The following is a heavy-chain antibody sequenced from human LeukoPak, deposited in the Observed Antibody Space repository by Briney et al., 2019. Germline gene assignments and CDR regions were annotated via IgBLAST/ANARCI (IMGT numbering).Heavy chain of an antibody. CDR2: IYSGGST. V-gene: IGHV3-53*01. Sequence: GGSLRLSCAASGFTVSSNYMGWVRQAPGKGLEWVSVIYSGGSTYYADSVKGRFTISRDNSKNTLYLQMNSLRAEDTAVHYCARERNYYDSSGYYSPDYFDYWGQGTLVTVSS. CDR3: ARERNYYDSSGYYSPDYFDY. J-gene: IGHJ4*02. D-gene: IGHD3-22*01. CDR1: GFTVSSNY.